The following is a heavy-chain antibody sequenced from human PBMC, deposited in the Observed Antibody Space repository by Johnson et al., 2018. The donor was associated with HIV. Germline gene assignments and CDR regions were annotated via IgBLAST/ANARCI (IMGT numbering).Heavy chain of an antibody. V-gene: IGHV3-20*04. CDR1: RFTFDDYV. J-gene: IGHJ3*02. D-gene: IGHD5-18*01. CDR2: INWNGDRT. CDR3: AKGGYSYGNAFDI. Sequence: VQLVESGGGVVRPGGSLRLSCAASRFTFDDYVMSWVRQAPGKGLEWVSGINWNGDRTGYADSVKGRFTISRDNAKNSLYLQMNSLRDEDTALYYCAKGGYSYGNAFDIWGQGTMVTVSS.